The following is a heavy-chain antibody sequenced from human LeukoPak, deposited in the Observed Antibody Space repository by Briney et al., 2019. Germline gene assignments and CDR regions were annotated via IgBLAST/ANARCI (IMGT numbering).Heavy chain of an antibody. CDR3: ARGYCSGGSCYLDWFDP. D-gene: IGHD2-15*01. V-gene: IGHV4-59*01. CDR2: IYYSGST. CDR1: GGXISSYY. J-gene: IGHJ5*02. Sequence: SETLSLTCTVSGGXISSYYCSWIRQPPGKGLEWLGYIYYSGSTNYNPSLKSRVTISVDTSKNQFSLKLSSVTAADTAVYYYARGYCSGGSCYLDWFDPWGQGTLVTVSS.